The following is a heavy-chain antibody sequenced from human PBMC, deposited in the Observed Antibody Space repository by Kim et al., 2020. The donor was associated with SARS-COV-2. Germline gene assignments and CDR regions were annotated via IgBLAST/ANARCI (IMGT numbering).Heavy chain of an antibody. Sequence: SETLSLTCTVSGGSISSSNYYWGWIRQPPGKGLEWIGYIYYSGNTYYNPSLKSRVTVSEDTSKNQFSLKLSSVTAADTAVYYWARTIAGRPEAFDIWGQGTMVTVSS. CDR1: GGSISSSNYY. D-gene: IGHD6-6*01. CDR2: IYYSGNT. J-gene: IGHJ3*02. CDR3: ARTIAGRPEAFDI. V-gene: IGHV4-39*01.